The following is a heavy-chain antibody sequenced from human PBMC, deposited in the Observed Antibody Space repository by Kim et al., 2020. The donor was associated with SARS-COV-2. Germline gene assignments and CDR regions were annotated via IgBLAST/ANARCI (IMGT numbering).Heavy chain of an antibody. CDR1: GFSFSNFW. Sequence: GGSLRLSCTASGFSFSNFWMSWVRQGPGKGLEWVADISPDGNEKGYVGSVRGRFTASRDNAKKSLYLQMNSLRDEDTAMYYCTKNVGYSNYDYWGLGTLVTVSS. J-gene: IGHJ4*02. CDR2: ISPDGNEK. CDR3: TKNVGYSNYDY. D-gene: IGHD4-4*01. V-gene: IGHV3-7*03.